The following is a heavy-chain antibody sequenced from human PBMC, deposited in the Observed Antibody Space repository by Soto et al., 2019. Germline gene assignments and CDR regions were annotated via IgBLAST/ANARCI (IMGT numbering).Heavy chain of an antibody. V-gene: IGHV1-2*04. CDR3: ARTTICSSTRCYYDAFDI. D-gene: IGHD2-2*01. CDR1: GYTFTGYY. Sequence: VASVKVSCKASGYTFTGYYMHWVRQAPGQGLEWMGWINPNSGGTNYAQKFQGWVTMTRDTSISTAYMELSRLRSDDTAVYYCARTTICSSTRCYYDAFDIWGQGKMVTVSS. CDR2: INPNSGGT. J-gene: IGHJ3*02.